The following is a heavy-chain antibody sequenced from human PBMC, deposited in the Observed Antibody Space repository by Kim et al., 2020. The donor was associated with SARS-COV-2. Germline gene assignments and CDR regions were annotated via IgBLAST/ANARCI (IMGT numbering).Heavy chain of an antibody. J-gene: IGHJ4*02. V-gene: IGHV6-1*01. CDR1: GDSVSSTTTA. CDR3: ARGRYGLDVSLFEY. CDR2: TYHRSKWYD. Sequence: SQTLSLTCAISGDSVSSTTTAWNWIRQSPSRGLEWLGRTYHRSKWYDDYAPSVKGRMTINPDTSKNQFSLHLNSVTPEDTGVYFCARGRYGLDVSLFEYWGQGILVTVSS. D-gene: IGHD3-9*01.